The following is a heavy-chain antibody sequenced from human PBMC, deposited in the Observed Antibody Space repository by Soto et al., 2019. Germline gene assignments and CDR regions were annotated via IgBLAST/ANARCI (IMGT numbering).Heavy chain of an antibody. CDR1: GGSVSSGRYY. CDR2: IYYIGTT. D-gene: IGHD5-18*01. V-gene: IGHV4-61*01. Sequence: SETLSLTCTVSGGSVSSGRYYWSWIRQPPGKGLEWIGHIYYIGTTHYSPSLKSRVTISLDTSKNQFSPRLSSVTAADTAVYYCARSGSNSGADAFDTWGQGTMVTVSS. CDR3: ARSGSNSGADAFDT. J-gene: IGHJ3*02.